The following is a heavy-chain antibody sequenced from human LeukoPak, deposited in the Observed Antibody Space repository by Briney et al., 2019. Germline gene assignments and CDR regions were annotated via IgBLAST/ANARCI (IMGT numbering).Heavy chain of an antibody. D-gene: IGHD3-10*01. V-gene: IGHV1-46*01. CDR3: ARGWDTMVRGVIIPPGLDY. Sequence: ASVKVSCKASGYTFTSYYMRWVRQAPGQGLEWMGIINPSGGSTSYAQKFQGRVTMTRDTSTSTVYMELSSLRSEDTAVYYCARGWDTMVRGVIIPPGLDYWGQGTLVTVSS. CDR1: GYTFTSYY. CDR2: INPSGGST. J-gene: IGHJ4*02.